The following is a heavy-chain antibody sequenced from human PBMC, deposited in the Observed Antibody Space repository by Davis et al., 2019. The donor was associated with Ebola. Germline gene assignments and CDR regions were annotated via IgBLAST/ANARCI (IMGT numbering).Heavy chain of an antibody. CDR2: ISAYNGNT. V-gene: IGHV1-18*01. Sequence: AASVKVSCKASGYTFTSYGISWVRQAPGQGLEWMGWISAYNGNTNYAQKLQGRVTMTRNTSISTAYMELSSLRSEDTAVYYCAFGWEEAFDIWGQGTMVTVSS. CDR3: AFGWEEAFDI. CDR1: GYTFTSYG. D-gene: IGHD1-26*01. J-gene: IGHJ3*02.